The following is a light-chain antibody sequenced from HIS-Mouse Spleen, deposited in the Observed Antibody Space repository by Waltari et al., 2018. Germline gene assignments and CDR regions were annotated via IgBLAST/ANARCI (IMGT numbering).Light chain of an antibody. CDR1: SRDVGGYNF. CDR2: DVS. Sequence: QSALTQPASVSGSPGQSITISCTGTSRDVGGYNFVSWYQQPPGKAPKLMIYDVSNRPSGVSNRFSGSKSGNTASLTISGLQAEDEADYYCSSYTSSSTWVFGGGTKLTVL. V-gene: IGLV2-14*03. J-gene: IGLJ3*02. CDR3: SSYTSSSTWV.